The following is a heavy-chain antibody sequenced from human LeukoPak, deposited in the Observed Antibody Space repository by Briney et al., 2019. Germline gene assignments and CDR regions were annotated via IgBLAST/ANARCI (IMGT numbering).Heavy chain of an antibody. V-gene: IGHV3-23*01. CDR3: AREQGSSGYYYDRSFDY. Sequence: GGSLRLSCAASGFTFSSYAMSWVRQAPGKGLEWVSAISGGGGSTYYADSVKGRFTISRDNSKNTLYLQMNSLRAEDTAVYYCAREQGSSGYYYDRSFDYWGQGTLVTVSS. CDR2: ISGGGGST. D-gene: IGHD3-22*01. J-gene: IGHJ4*02. CDR1: GFTFSSYA.